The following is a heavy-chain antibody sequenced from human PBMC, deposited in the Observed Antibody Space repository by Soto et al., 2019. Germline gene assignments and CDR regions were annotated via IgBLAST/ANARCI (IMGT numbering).Heavy chain of an antibody. V-gene: IGHV4-61*01. CDR3: ARYRLRFLEWLRAGSYYGMDV. CDR2: IYYSGST. CDR1: GGSVSSGSYY. J-gene: IGHJ6*02. Sequence: SETLSLTCTVSGGSVSSGSYYWSWIRQPPGKGLEWIGYIYYSGSTNYNPSLKSRVTISVDTSKNQFSLKLGSVTAADTAVYYCARYRLRFLEWLRAGSYYGMDVWGQGTTVTVSS. D-gene: IGHD3-3*01.